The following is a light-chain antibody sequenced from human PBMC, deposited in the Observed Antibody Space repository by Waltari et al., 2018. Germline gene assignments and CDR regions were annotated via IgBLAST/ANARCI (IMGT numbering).Light chain of an antibody. CDR1: QSVSSN. J-gene: IGKJ3*01. CDR3: QQYNKWPPFT. V-gene: IGKV3-15*01. CDR2: GAS. Sequence: EIVMTQSPVTLSVSPGERATLSCRASQSVSSNLAWYQQKPGQAPMLLIYGASTRATGIPARFSGSGSGTEFTLTISSLQSEDFAVYYCQQYNKWPPFTFGPGTKVEI.